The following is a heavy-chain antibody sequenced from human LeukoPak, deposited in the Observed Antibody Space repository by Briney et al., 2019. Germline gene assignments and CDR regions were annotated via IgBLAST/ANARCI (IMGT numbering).Heavy chain of an antibody. D-gene: IGHD3-9*01. CDR2: IYTSGST. CDR3: ARERLVRGLDI. Sequence: PSQTLSLTCTVSGGSISSGSYYWSWIRPPAGHGLEWIGRIYTSGSTNYNPSLKRRDTISVDTPQNQLSLKLNSVPLADTPVYSCARERLVRGLDIWSQGTMVTVSS. V-gene: IGHV4-61*02. J-gene: IGHJ3*02. CDR1: GGSISSGSYY.